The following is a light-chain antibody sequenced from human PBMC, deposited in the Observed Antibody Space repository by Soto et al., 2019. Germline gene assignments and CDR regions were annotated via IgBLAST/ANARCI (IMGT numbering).Light chain of an antibody. CDR1: QTISSW. CDR3: QHYNSYSEA. Sequence: EIKMTQSHSTLSGSVGDRVAITCRASQTISSWLAWYQQKPGKAPKLLIYKASTLKSGVPSRFSGSGSGTEFTLTISSLQPDDFATYYCQHYNSYSEAFGQGTMVDIK. CDR2: KAS. V-gene: IGKV1-5*03. J-gene: IGKJ1*01.